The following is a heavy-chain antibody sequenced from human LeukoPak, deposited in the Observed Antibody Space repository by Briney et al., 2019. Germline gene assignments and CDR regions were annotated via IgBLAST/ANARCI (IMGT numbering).Heavy chain of an antibody. D-gene: IGHD6-13*01. CDR3: AKDVSQGRLLSAAAATTAFDY. V-gene: IGHV3-30*04. CDR1: GFTFTSYA. CDR2: ISFAGDIY. Sequence: PGGSLRLSCAASGFTFTSYAMHWVRQAPGKGLEWVAVISFAGDIYYYADSVRGRFTISRDNSKNTLYLQMNSLRAEDTALYYCAKDVSQGRLLSAAAATTAFDYWGQGTLVTVSS. J-gene: IGHJ4*02.